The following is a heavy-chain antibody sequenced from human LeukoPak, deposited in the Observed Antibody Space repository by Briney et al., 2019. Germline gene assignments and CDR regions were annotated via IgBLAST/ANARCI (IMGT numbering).Heavy chain of an antibody. D-gene: IGHD3-16*01. Sequence: PGGSLRLSCAASGFSFSTQRMHWVRQAPGKGLEWVSYISSSSSTIYYADSVKGRFTISRDNAKNSLYLQMNSLRAEDTAVYYCAGFERGYAYDYWGQGTLVTVSS. CDR1: GFSFSTQR. CDR2: ISSSSSTI. V-gene: IGHV3-48*01. J-gene: IGHJ4*02. CDR3: AGFERGYAYDY.